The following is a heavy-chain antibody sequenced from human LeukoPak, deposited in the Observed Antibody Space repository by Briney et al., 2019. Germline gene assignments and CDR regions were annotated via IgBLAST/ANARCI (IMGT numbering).Heavy chain of an antibody. CDR2: INPNSGGT. CDR1: GYTFTVYY. J-gene: IGHJ4*02. V-gene: IGHV1-2*02. CDR3: ARPEDGYNYNY. Sequence: GASVKVSCKASGYTFTVYYMHWVRQAPGQGLEWMGWINPNSGGTNYAQKFQGRGTMTRDTSISTAYMELSRLRSDDTAVYYCARPEDGYNYNYWGQGTLVTVSS. D-gene: IGHD5-24*01.